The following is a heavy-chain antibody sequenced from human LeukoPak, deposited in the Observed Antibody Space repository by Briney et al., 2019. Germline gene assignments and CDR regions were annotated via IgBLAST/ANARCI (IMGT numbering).Heavy chain of an antibody. CDR3: ARELNGYGYYFFDY. D-gene: IGHD3-16*01. CDR1: GFTFSTYA. J-gene: IGHJ4*02. CDR2: ISYDGSNK. Sequence: PGGSLRLSCAASGFTFSTYAMHWVRQAPGKGLEWVAVISYDGSNKYYADSVKGRFTNSRDNSKNTLYLQMNSLRAEDTAVYYCARELNGYGYYFFDYWGPGTLVTVSS. V-gene: IGHV3-30-3*01.